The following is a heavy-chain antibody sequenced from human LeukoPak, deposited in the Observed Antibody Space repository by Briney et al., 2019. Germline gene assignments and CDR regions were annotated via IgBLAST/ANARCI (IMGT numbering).Heavy chain of an antibody. J-gene: IGHJ3*02. CDR1: GHSFTSYW. CDR3: ASGLVISSDAFDI. Sequence: GESLKISCKGSGHSFTSYWIGWVRQMPGKGLEWMGIIYPGDSDTRYSPSFQGQVTISADKSISTAYLQWSSLRASDTAMYYCASGLVISSDAFDIWGQGTMVTVSS. D-gene: IGHD3/OR15-3a*01. V-gene: IGHV5-51*01. CDR2: IYPGDSDT.